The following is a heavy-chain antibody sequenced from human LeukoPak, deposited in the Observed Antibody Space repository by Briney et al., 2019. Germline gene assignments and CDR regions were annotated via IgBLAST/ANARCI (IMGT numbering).Heavy chain of an antibody. CDR1: GFTFSSNY. J-gene: IGHJ4*02. Sequence: PGGSLRLSCAASGFTFSSNYMSWVRQAPGKGLEWVSVIYSGGSTYYADSVKGRFTISRDNSKNTLYLQMNSLRAEDTAVYYCARDIAVAGTVDYWGQGTLVTVSS. D-gene: IGHD6-19*01. CDR3: ARDIAVAGTVDY. V-gene: IGHV3-53*01. CDR2: IYSGGST.